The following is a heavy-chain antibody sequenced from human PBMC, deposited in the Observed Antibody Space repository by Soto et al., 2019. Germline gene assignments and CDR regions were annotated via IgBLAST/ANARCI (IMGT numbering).Heavy chain of an antibody. CDR2: ISGSGGST. D-gene: IGHD7-27*01. CDR1: GFTFSSYA. J-gene: IGHJ3*02. CDR3: ARAGYKLTGDTMATWDAFDI. Sequence: GGSLRLSCAASGFTFSSYAMSWVRQAPGKGLEWVSAISGSGGSTYYADSVKGRFTISRDNSKNTLYLQMNSLRADDTAVYYCARAGYKLTGDTMATWDAFDIWGQGTMVTVSS. V-gene: IGHV3-23*01.